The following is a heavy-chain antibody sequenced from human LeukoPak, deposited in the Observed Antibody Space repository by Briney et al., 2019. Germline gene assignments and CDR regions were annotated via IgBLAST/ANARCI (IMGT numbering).Heavy chain of an antibody. Sequence: SETLSLTCTVPGDSISISSYFWAWIRRPPGKGLEWIGSIYYTGSTYFNPSLKSRVTLSVDTSKNQFSLKLNSVTAADTAVYYCATFSYSGNYDDYWGQGTLVTVSS. CDR3: ATFSYSGNYDDY. V-gene: IGHV4-39*01. CDR1: GDSISISSYF. CDR2: IYYTGST. J-gene: IGHJ4*02. D-gene: IGHD1-26*01.